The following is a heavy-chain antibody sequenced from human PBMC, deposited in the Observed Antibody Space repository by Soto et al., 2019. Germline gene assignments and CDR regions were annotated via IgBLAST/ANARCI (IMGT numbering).Heavy chain of an antibody. CDR3: ARDQAYSYGSQFDY. J-gene: IGHJ4*02. D-gene: IGHD5-18*01. V-gene: IGHV1-18*04. CDR1: CYTFPTYG. CDR2: ISAYNGNT. Sequence: DSVKVSCKASCYTFPTYGISWVRQAPGQGLEWMGWISAYNGNTNYAQKLQGRVTMTTDTSTSTAYMELRSLRSDDTAVYYCARDQAYSYGSQFDYWGQGTLVTVSS.